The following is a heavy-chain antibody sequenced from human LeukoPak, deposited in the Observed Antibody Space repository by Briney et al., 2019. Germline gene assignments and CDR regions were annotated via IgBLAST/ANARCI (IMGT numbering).Heavy chain of an antibody. CDR3: ARDTYSIAE. J-gene: IGHJ4*02. D-gene: IGHD1-26*01. V-gene: IGHV3-74*01. CDR2: IHGDGGTT. Sequence: GGSLRLSCAASGFTFSDYWMHWVRQAPGKGLMWVSLIHGDGGTTNYADSVKGRFTISRDNAKNTVYLQMNSLRVEDTAVYYCARDTYSIAEWGQGTLVTVSS. CDR1: GFTFSDYW.